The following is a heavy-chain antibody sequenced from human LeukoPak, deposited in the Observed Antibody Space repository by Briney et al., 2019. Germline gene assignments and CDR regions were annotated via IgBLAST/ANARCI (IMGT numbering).Heavy chain of an antibody. CDR2: IYPGDSDT. D-gene: IGHD2-2*01. J-gene: IGHJ5*02. CDR3: ARGIYCSSTSCSHWFDP. Sequence: GASLKISXKGSGYGFTTYWIGWVRQMPGKGLEWMGIIYPGDSDTRYSPSFQGQVTISADKSISPAYLQWSSLKASDTAMYYCARGIYCSSTSCSHWFDPWGQGTLVTVSS. CDR1: GYGFTTYW. V-gene: IGHV5-51*01.